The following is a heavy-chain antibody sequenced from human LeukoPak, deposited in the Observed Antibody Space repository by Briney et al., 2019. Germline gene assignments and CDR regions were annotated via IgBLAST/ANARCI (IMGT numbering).Heavy chain of an antibody. J-gene: IGHJ3*01. Sequence: GEPLQISCQGSRYGFNAYWIARVRQMPGKGLEWMWIIYLEDSDTRYSPSFQGQVTISADKSVRTAYLQWSSLKASDTAMYYCARPNITSYYDSRGYDAFDVWGQGTMVTVSS. CDR3: ARPNITSYYDSRGYDAFDV. CDR2: IYLEDSDT. D-gene: IGHD3-22*01. CDR1: RYGFNAYW. V-gene: IGHV5-51*01.